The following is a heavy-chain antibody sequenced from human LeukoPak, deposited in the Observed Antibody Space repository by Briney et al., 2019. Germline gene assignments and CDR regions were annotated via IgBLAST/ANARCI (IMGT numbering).Heavy chain of an antibody. CDR2: IYPGDSDT. D-gene: IGHD2/OR15-2a*01. V-gene: IGHV5-51*01. CDR1: GYSFTSQW. CDR3: ARWARGHSTNCQDY. J-gene: IGHJ4*02. Sequence: GESLKISCKGSGYSFTSQWIAWVRQMPGKGLEWMGIIYPGDSDTRYSPSFQGQVTFSVDKSINTAYLQWSSLQASDSGTYYCARWARGHSTNCQDYWGQGTLVTVSS.